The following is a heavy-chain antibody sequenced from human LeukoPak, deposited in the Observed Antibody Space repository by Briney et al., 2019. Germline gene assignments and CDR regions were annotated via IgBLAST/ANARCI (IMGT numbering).Heavy chain of an antibody. J-gene: IGHJ4*02. D-gene: IGHD3-16*01. Sequence: SQTLSLTCALSGVSFSGYYWSWIRQPPSNGLECIGEINHSGSTNYNPSPKSRVTISVDTSKNQSSLMLSSVTAADTVVYYCARGNSPVGELFYWGQGTLVTVSS. CDR2: INHSGST. CDR3: ARGNSPVGELFY. V-gene: IGHV4-34*01. CDR1: GVSFSGYY.